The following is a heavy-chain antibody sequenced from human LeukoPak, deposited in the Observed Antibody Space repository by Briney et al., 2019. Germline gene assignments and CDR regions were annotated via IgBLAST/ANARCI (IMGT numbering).Heavy chain of an antibody. Sequence: PGGSLRLSCAASGFTFSSYGMHWVRQAPGKGLEWVAVISYDGGNKHYADPVKGRFTISRDNFKNTLYLQMNSLRAEDTAVYYCAKDRSTSNILTGYQDNWGQGTLVTVSS. D-gene: IGHD3-9*01. J-gene: IGHJ4*02. CDR1: GFTFSSYG. V-gene: IGHV3-30*18. CDR2: ISYDGGNK. CDR3: AKDRSTSNILTGYQDN.